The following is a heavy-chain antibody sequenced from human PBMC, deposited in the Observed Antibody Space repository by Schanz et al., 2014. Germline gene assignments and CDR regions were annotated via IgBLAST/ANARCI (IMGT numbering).Heavy chain of an antibody. Sequence: EVQLVESGGGLVQPGGSLRLSCAASRFTFSSYALSWVRQAPGKGLEWVSAISGSGITTYYTDSVKGRFTISRDNSKNTTYLQMNSLKTEDTAVYYCTTQQLGSHYLYGMDVWGQGTTXTVS. V-gene: IGHV3-23*04. CDR3: TTQQLGSHYLYGMDV. CDR2: ISGSGITT. CDR1: RFTFSSYA. D-gene: IGHD6-13*01. J-gene: IGHJ6*02.